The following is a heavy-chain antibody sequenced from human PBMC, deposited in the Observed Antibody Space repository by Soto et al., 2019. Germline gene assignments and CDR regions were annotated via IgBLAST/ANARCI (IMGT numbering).Heavy chain of an antibody. CDR2: IYYSGST. CDR3: ARHFPEYYYGSGSYPVNWFDP. Sequence: SETLSLTCTVSGGSISSSSYYWGWIRQPPGKGLEWIGSIYYSGSTYYNPSLKSRVTISVDTSKNQFSLKLSSVTAADTAVYYCARHFPEYYYGSGSYPVNWFDPWGQGTLVTVSS. J-gene: IGHJ5*02. V-gene: IGHV4-39*01. D-gene: IGHD3-10*01. CDR1: GGSISSSSYY.